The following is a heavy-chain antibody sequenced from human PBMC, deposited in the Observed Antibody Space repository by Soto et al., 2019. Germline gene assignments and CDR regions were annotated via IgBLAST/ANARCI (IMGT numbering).Heavy chain of an antibody. D-gene: IGHD3-22*01. CDR2: IKSKIDGGTT. V-gene: IGHV3-15*07. CDR3: TTDSHFTMKLVRFDY. Sequence: GGSLRLSCAASGLPFTTAWINWVRQAPGKGLEWVGRIKSKIDGGTTDFAAPVKGRFAISRDDSRNMVYFQMNSLEIEDTAVYYCTTDSHFTMKLVRFDYWGLGTLVTVSS. J-gene: IGHJ4*01. CDR1: GLPFTTAW.